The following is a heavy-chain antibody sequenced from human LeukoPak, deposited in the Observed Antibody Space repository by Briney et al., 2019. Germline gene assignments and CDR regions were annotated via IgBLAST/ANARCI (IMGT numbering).Heavy chain of an antibody. V-gene: IGHV4-34*01. CDR1: GGSFSGYY. CDR3: ARRLVDCSSTSCYVGAYYFDY. Sequence: SETLSLTCAVYGGSFSGYYWSWIRQPPGKGLEWIGEINHSGSTNYNPSLKSRVTISVDTSKNQFSLKLSSVTAADTAVYYCARRLVDCSSTSCYVGAYYFDYWGQGTLVTVSS. D-gene: IGHD2-2*01. J-gene: IGHJ4*02. CDR2: INHSGST.